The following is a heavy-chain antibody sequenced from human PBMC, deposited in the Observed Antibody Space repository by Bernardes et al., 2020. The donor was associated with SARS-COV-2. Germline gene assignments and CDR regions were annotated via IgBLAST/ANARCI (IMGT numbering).Heavy chain of an antibody. CDR1: GGSITSAGYY. J-gene: IGHJ4*02. CDR2: IYYTGTT. Sequence: SETLSLTCTVSGGSITSAGYYWSWVRQLPGKGLEWIGYIYYTGTTYYNPSLKSRVTISVDTSKNQFSLKLTSVTAAETAVYYCAGAVSGKGPLGFDQWGQGTLVTVSS. CDR3: AGAVSGKGPLGFDQ. V-gene: IGHV4-31*03. D-gene: IGHD6-19*01.